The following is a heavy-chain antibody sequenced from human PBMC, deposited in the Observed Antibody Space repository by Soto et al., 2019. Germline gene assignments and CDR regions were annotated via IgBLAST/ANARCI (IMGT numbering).Heavy chain of an antibody. CDR3: ARDRVVGATNYYYGMDV. CDR2: ISSSSSYI. Sequence: GGSLRLSCAASGFTFSSYSMNWVRQAPGKGLEWVSSISSSSSYIYYADSVKGRFTISRDNAKNSLYLQMSSLGAEDTAVYYCARDRVVGATNYYYGMDVWGQGTTVTVS. D-gene: IGHD1-26*01. V-gene: IGHV3-21*01. CDR1: GFTFSSYS. J-gene: IGHJ6*02.